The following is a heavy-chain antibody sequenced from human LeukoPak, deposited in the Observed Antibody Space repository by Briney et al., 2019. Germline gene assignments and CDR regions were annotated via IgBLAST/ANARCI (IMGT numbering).Heavy chain of an antibody. V-gene: IGHV1-18*01. CDR1: GYTFTSYG. J-gene: IGHJ4*02. CDR2: ISAYNGNT. CDR3: ARDGTYYDILTGYFPTRDFDY. D-gene: IGHD3-9*01. Sequence: GASVKVSCKASGYTFTSYGISWVRQAPGQGLEWMGWISAYNGNTNYAQKLQGRVTMNTHTSTSTAYMELRSLRSDDTALYYCARDGTYYDILTGYFPTRDFDYWGQGTLVTVSS.